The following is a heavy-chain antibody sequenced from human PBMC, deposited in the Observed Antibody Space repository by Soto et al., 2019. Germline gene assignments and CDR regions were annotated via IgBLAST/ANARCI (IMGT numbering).Heavy chain of an antibody. CDR1: GFSLSTSGVG. Sequence: SGPTLVNPTQTLTLTCTFSGFSLSTSGVGVGWIRQPPGKALEWLALIYWNDDKRYSPSLKSRLTITKDTSKNQVVLTMTNMDPVDTATYYCAHGRIAAADFYFDYWGQGTLVTVSS. D-gene: IGHD6-13*01. CDR3: AHGRIAAADFYFDY. CDR2: IYWNDDK. V-gene: IGHV2-5*01. J-gene: IGHJ4*02.